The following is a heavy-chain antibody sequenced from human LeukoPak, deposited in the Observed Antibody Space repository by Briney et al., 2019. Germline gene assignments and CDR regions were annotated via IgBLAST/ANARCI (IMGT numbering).Heavy chain of an antibody. D-gene: IGHD3-10*01. Sequence: SQTLSLTCTDSGGSISSGDYYWSWIRQPPGKGLEWIGYIYYSGSTYYNPSLKSRVTISVDTSKNQFSLRLSSVTAADTAVYYCARDGTMHPRYFDLWGRGTLVTVSS. CDR3: ARDGTMHPRYFDL. CDR2: IYYSGST. CDR1: GGSISSGDYY. J-gene: IGHJ2*01. V-gene: IGHV4-30-4*01.